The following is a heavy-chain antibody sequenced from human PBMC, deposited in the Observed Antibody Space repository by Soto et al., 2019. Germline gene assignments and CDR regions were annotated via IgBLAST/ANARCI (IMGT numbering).Heavy chain of an antibody. J-gene: IGHJ5*02. CDR3: ARVDIVVVVAAASWFDP. CDR1: GYTLTRYG. Sequence: ASVKVCCTASGYTLTRYGISWVRHAPGQGLEWMGWISAYNGNTNYAQKLQGRVTMTTDTSTSTAYMELRSLRSDDTAVYYCARVDIVVVVAAASWFDPWGQGTLVTVSS. D-gene: IGHD2-15*01. CDR2: ISAYNGNT. V-gene: IGHV1-18*01.